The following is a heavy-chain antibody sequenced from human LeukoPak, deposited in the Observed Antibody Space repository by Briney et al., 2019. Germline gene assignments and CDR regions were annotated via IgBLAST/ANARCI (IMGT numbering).Heavy chain of an antibody. CDR2: ISAYNGNT. J-gene: IGHJ4*02. D-gene: IGHD3-22*01. V-gene: IGHV1-18*01. Sequence: GASVKVSCKASGYTFTSYGISWVRQAPGQGLEWMGWISAYNGNTNYAQKLQGRVTMTTDTSISTAYTELSRLRSDDTAVYYCARIWYYYDSNGYRRSVYYFDYWGQGTLVTVSS. CDR1: GYTFTSYG. CDR3: ARIWYYYDSNGYRRSVYYFDY.